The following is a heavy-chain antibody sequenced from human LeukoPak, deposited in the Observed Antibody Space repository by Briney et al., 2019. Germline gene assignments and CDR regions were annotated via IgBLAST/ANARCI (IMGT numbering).Heavy chain of an antibody. V-gene: IGHV3-33*01. J-gene: IGHJ4*02. CDR1: GFTFSTYG. Sequence: GGSLRLSCAASGFTFSTYGMHWVRQAPGKGLEWVAVIWNDGSNKYYADSAKGRFTISRDNSKNTLYLQMNSLRAEDTAVYYCARASGAFDYWGQGTLATVSS. CDR3: ARASGAFDY. CDR2: IWNDGSNK.